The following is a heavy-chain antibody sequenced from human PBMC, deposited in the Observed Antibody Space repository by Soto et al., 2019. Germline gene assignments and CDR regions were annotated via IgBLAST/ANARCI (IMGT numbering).Heavy chain of an antibody. Sequence: VRLSCAASGFTFSSYAMHWVRQAPGKGLEWVAVISYDGSNKYYADSVKGRFTISRDNSKNTLYLQMNSLRAEDTAVYYCARDDRYYGSGSYYAYWGQGTLVTVSS. CDR1: GFTFSSYA. J-gene: IGHJ4*02. CDR3: ARDDRYYGSGSYYAY. D-gene: IGHD3-10*01. V-gene: IGHV3-30-3*01. CDR2: ISYDGSNK.